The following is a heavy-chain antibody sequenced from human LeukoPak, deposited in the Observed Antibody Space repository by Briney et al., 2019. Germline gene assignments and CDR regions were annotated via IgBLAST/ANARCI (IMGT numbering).Heavy chain of an antibody. J-gene: IGHJ5*02. V-gene: IGHV1-2*02. D-gene: IGHD3-3*01. CDR2: INPNSGGT. Sequence: ASVKVSCKASGYTFTGYYMHWVRQAPGQGLEWMGWINPNSGGTNYARKFQGRVTMTRDTSISTAYMELSRLRSDDTAVYYCASTTYYDFCSGYYGNWFDPWGQGTLVTVSS. CDR3: ASTTYYDFCSGYYGNWFDP. CDR1: GYTFTGYY.